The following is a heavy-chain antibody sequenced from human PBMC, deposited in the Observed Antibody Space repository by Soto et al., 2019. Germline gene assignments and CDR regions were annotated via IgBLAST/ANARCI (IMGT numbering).Heavy chain of an antibody. V-gene: IGHV1-2*02. J-gene: IGHJ4*02. Sequence: QVPLVQSGAEVMKPGASVRVSCKASGYAFTNYYLHWVRQAPGQGLEWMGWINPNSGATDYAQKFQGRVTMTRDTSIYTAYMELSRLRSDDTAVFYCVRVLGSYYDSSGSLMGYWGQGTLVTVSS. CDR3: VRVLGSYYDSSGSLMGY. CDR2: INPNSGAT. CDR1: GYAFTNYY. D-gene: IGHD3-22*01.